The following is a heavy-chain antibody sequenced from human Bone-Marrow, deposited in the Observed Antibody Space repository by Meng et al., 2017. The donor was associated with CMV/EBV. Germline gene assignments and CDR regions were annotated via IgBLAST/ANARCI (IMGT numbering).Heavy chain of an antibody. V-gene: IGHV1-2*02. J-gene: IGHJ4*02. CDR1: GYTFTGYH. D-gene: IGHD4-11*01. CDR2: IDPNRGVT. Sequence: ASVKVSCKASGYTFTGYHLHWVRQAPGHGLEWMGWIDPNRGVTNYAQKFQGRVTMTPDTSISTAYMELSRLRSDDTVVYYCARERPADYTTNSRHGYYFDYWGQGTLVTVSS. CDR3: ARERPADYTTNSRHGYYFDY.